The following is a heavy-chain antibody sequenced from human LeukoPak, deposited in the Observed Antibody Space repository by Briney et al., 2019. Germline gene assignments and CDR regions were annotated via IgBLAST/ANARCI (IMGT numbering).Heavy chain of an antibody. CDR1: GGSFSGYY. D-gene: IGHD6-13*01. Sequence: SETLSLTCAVYGGSFSGYYWSWIRQPPGKGLEWIGEINHSGSTNYNPSLKSRVTISVDTSKNQFSLKLSSVTAADTAVYYGAGGGIAVDYWGQGTLVTVSS. V-gene: IGHV4-34*01. CDR2: INHSGST. CDR3: AGGGIAVDY. J-gene: IGHJ4*02.